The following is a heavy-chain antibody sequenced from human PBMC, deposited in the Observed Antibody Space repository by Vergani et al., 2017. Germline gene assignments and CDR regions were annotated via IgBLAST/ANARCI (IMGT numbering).Heavy chain of an antibody. D-gene: IGHD3-10*01. CDR1: GFTFGDYA. J-gene: IGHJ4*02. CDR2: IRSKAYGGTT. V-gene: IGHV3-49*04. Sequence: EVQLVESGGGLVQPGRSLRLSCTASGFTFGDYAMSWVRQAPGKGLEWVGFIRSKAYGGTTEYAASVKGRFTISRDDSKSIAYLQMNSLKTEDTAVYYCTRDLWFGSDWGQGTLVTVSS. CDR3: TRDLWFGSD.